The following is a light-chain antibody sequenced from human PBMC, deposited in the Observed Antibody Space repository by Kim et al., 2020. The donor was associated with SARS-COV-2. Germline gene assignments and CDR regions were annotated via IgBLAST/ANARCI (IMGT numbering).Light chain of an antibody. CDR2: GAS. CDR3: QQYGSSPPYR. CDR1: QSLSSNY. V-gene: IGKV3-20*01. Sequence: EIVLTQSPGTLSLSPGERAALSCRASQSLSSNYLAWYQQKPGQAPRLLIHGASSRATGIPDRFSGSGSGTDFTLTISRLEPEDFAVYYCQQYGSSPPYRFGQGTKLEIK. J-gene: IGKJ2*03.